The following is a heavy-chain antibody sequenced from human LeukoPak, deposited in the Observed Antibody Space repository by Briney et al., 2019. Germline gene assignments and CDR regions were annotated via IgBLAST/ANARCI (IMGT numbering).Heavy chain of an antibody. Sequence: GASVKVSCKASGYTFTSYYMHRVRQAPGQGLEWMGIINPSGGSTSYAQKFQGRVTMTRDTSTSTVYMELSSLRSEDTAVYYCAREGFGSGTEKYWYFDLWGRGTLVTVSS. V-gene: IGHV1-46*01. CDR3: AREGFGSGTEKYWYFDL. J-gene: IGHJ2*01. CDR2: INPSGGST. D-gene: IGHD1-26*01. CDR1: GYTFTSYY.